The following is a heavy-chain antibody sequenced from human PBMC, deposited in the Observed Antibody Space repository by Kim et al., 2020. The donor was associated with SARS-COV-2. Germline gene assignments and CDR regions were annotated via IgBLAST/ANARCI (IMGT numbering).Heavy chain of an antibody. CDR2: ISYDGSNK. CDR1: GFTFSNYG. D-gene: IGHD4-17*01. V-gene: IGHV3-30*03. CDR3: ATSTTVVLPVFDH. J-gene: IGHJ4*02. Sequence: GGSLRLSCAASGFTFSNYGMHWVRQAPGKGLEWVAVISYDGSNKYYVDSVKGRFTISRDNSKNTLYLQMNSLRAEDTAVYYCATSTTVVLPVFDHWGQGTLVTVSS.